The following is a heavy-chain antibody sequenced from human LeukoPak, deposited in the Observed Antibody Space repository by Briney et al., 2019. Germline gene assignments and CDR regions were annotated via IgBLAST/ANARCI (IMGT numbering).Heavy chain of an antibody. J-gene: IGHJ6*02. CDR3: VRIYCTSTSCYGDSYYGMDV. CDR2: ISYSGST. CDR1: GDSISSSRHS. V-gene: IGHV4-39*01. Sequence: ETLSLTCTVSGDSISSSRHSWGWIRQPPGKGLEWIANISYSGSTYYNPSLKTRVTMSVDTSENQFSLKLSSVTAADSTVYYCVRIYCTSTSCYGDSYYGMDVWGQGTTVTVSS. D-gene: IGHD2-2*01.